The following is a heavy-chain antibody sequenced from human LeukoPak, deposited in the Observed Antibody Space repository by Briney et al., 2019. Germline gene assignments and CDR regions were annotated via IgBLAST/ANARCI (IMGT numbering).Heavy chain of an antibody. J-gene: IGHJ4*02. D-gene: IGHD1-20*01. V-gene: IGHV3-53*01. Sequence: PGGSLRLSCAASGFTVSTNYMSWVRQAPGKGLEWVSIIFSGGATYYADSVKGRFTISRENSKNTLYLHMTNLRVEDTAVYYCARANNCIDYWGQGTLVTVSS. CDR2: IFSGGAT. CDR1: GFTVSTNY. CDR3: ARANNCIDY.